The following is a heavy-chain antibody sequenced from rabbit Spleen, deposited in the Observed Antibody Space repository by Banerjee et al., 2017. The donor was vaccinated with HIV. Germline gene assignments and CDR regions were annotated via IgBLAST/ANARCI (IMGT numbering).Heavy chain of an antibody. D-gene: IGHD1-1*01. V-gene: IGHV1S45*01. CDR2: IEADGSGFT. CDR1: GFSFSRSYD. CDR3: ARDTSSSFSSYGMDL. Sequence: QEQLVESGGGLVQPGASLRLTCTASGFSFSRSYDMCWVRQAPGKGLEWIACIEADGSGFTYFATWAKGRFTCSKTSSTTVTLQMTRLTAADTATYFCARDTSSSFSSYGMDLWGPGTLVTVS. J-gene: IGHJ6*01.